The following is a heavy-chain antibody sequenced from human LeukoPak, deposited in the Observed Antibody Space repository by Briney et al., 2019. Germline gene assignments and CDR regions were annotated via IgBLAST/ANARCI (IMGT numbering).Heavy chain of an antibody. J-gene: IGHJ6*03. CDR1: GYTFTSYG. D-gene: IGHD5-18*01. CDR2: ISAYNGNT. CDR3: ARSGYSYADYYYYYYMDV. Sequence: ASVKVSCKASGYTFTSYGISWVRQAPGQGLEWMGWISAYNGNTNYAQKLQGRVTMTTDTSTSTAYMELRSLRSDDTAVYYCARSGYSYADYYYYYYMDVWGKGTTVTVSS. V-gene: IGHV1-18*01.